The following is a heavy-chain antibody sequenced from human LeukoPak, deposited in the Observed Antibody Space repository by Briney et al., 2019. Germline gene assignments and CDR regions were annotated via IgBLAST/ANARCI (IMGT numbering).Heavy chain of an antibody. D-gene: IGHD3-22*01. Sequence: GGSLRLSCAASGFTFSSYGMHWVRQAPGKGLEWVAFIRYDGSNKYYADSVKGRFTISRDNSKNTLYLQMNSLRAEDTAVYYCAKSLSKPAYYYDSSGYRGPYWGQGTLVTVSS. J-gene: IGHJ4*02. CDR1: GFTFSSYG. CDR3: AKSLSKPAYYYDSSGYRGPY. V-gene: IGHV3-30*02. CDR2: IRYDGSNK.